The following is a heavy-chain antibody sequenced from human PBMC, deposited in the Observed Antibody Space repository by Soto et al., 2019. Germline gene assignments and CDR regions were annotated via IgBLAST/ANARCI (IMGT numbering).Heavy chain of an antibody. V-gene: IGHV1-18*01. CDR1: GYTFTNYG. CDR3: ARERHWEPLPY. J-gene: IGHJ4*02. Sequence: ASVKVSCKASGYTFTNYGITWVRQAPGQGLEWMGWVSAYNRNTNYAQKFQDRVTMTTDTSTRTAYMELRSLRSDDTAIYFCARERHWEPLPYWGQGTLVTVSS. D-gene: IGHD1-26*01. CDR2: VSAYNRNT.